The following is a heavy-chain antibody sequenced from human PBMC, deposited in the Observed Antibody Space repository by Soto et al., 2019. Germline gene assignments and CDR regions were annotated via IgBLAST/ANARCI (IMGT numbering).Heavy chain of an antibody. Sequence: QVQLVESGRGLVKPGGCLRLSCAASGFTFSDYYMSWIRQAPGKGLEWVSYISSSGSDTNYADSVKGRFTVSRDNAKNSLYLQMNSLRAEDTAVYYCARSFRGYSGYSGYWGQGTLVTVSS. CDR2: ISSSGSDT. V-gene: IGHV3-11*05. D-gene: IGHD5-12*01. J-gene: IGHJ4*02. CDR1: GFTFSDYY. CDR3: ARSFRGYSGYSGY.